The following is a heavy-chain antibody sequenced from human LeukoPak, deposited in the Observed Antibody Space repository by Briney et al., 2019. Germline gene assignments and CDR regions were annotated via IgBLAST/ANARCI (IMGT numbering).Heavy chain of an antibody. CDR1: GYTFTGYY. CDR3: ARQRKKGNWFDP. V-gene: IGHV1-2*04. Sequence: ASVKVSCKASGYTFTGYYMHWVRQAPGQGLGWMGWINPNSGGTNYAQKFQGWVTMTRDTSISTAYMELSRLRSDDTAVYYCARQRKKGNWFDPWGQGTLVTVSS. CDR2: INPNSGGT. J-gene: IGHJ5*02.